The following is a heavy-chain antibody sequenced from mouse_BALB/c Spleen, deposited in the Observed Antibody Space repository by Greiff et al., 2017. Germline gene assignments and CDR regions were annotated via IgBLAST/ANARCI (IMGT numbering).Heavy chain of an antibody. Sequence: EVMLVESGGGLVKPGGSLKLSCAASGFAFSSYDMSWVRQTPEKRLEWVAYISSGGGSTYYPDTVKGRFTISRDNAKNTLYLQMSSLKSEDTAMYYCARPLRGYGYAMDYWGQGTSVTVSS. CDR1: GFAFSSYD. D-gene: IGHD3-2*02. J-gene: IGHJ4*01. CDR3: ARPLRGYGYAMDY. CDR2: ISSGGGST. V-gene: IGHV5-12-1*01.